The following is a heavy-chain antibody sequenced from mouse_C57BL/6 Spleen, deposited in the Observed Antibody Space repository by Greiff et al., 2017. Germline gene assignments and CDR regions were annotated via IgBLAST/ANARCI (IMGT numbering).Heavy chain of an antibody. Sequence: QVQLQQPGTELVKPGASVKLSCKASGYTFTSYWMHWVKQRPGQGLEWIGNINPSNGGTNYNEKFKSKATLTVDKSSSTAYMQLSRLTSEDSSVYYCAREGGAGTGFDYWGQGTTLTVSS. D-gene: IGHD4-1*01. J-gene: IGHJ2*01. V-gene: IGHV1-53*01. CDR2: INPSNGGT. CDR1: GYTFTSYW. CDR3: AREGGAGTGFDY.